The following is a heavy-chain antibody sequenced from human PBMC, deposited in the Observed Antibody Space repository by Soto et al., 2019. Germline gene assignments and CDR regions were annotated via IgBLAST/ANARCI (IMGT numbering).Heavy chain of an antibody. CDR3: ASCVREIDY. Sequence: SSETLSLTCTVSGASITYGAYSWSWIRQTLGKGLEWIGYINHLETTFYNPSFESRLTLSIDRTKNQFSLNLKSMSAADRAVYFCASCVREIDYWGQGTLVTVSS. V-gene: IGHV4-30-2*01. CDR1: GASITYGAYS. J-gene: IGHJ4*02. CDR2: INHLETT.